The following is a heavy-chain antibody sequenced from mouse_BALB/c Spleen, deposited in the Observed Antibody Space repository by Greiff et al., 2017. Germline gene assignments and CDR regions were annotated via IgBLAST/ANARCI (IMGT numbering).Heavy chain of an antibody. CDR2: IDPYYGGT. CDR3: ARGRDGNLYAMDY. J-gene: IGHJ4*01. D-gene: IGHD2-1*01. V-gene: IGHV1-39*01. CDR1: GYSFTGYN. Sequence: EVKLVESGPELEKPGASVKISCKASGYSFTGYNMNWVKQSNGKSLEWIGNIDPYYGGTSYNQKFKGKATLTVDKSSSTAYMQLKSLTSEDSAGYDCARGRDGNLYAMDYWGQGTSVTVSS.